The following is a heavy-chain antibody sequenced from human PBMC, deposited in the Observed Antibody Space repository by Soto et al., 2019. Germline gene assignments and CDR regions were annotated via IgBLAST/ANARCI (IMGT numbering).Heavy chain of an antibody. V-gene: IGHV4-61*01. Sequence: QVQLQESGPGVVKPSDTLSVTCTVSGGSVSSRSHFWSWIRQPPGGGLQWIGYIYYTGNTNYSPSLKSRATLSVDTPRNQSSLRLTSVTAADTAIYYCARYDAESGSNKLDPWGQGTLVTVSS. CDR1: GGSVSSRSHF. D-gene: IGHD5-12*01. J-gene: IGHJ5*02. CDR3: ARYDAESGSNKLDP. CDR2: IYYTGNT.